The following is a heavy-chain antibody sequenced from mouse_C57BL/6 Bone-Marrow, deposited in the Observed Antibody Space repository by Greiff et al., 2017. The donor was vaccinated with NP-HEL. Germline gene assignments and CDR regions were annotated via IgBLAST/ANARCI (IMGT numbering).Heavy chain of an antibody. D-gene: IGHD2-3*01. V-gene: IGHV2-5*01. CDR3: AKNPRWLLPYYYAMDN. CDR1: GFSLTSYG. CDR2: IWRGGST. J-gene: IGHJ4*01. Sequence: QVQLQQSGPGLVQPSQSLSITCTVSGFSLTSYGVHWVRQSPGKGLEWLGVIWRGGSTDYNAAFMSRLSITKDNSKSQVFFKMNSLQADDTAIYYCAKNPRWLLPYYYAMDNWGEEASVTVSS.